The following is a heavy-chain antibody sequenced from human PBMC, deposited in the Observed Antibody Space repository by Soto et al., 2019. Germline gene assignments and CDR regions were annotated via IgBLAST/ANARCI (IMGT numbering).Heavy chain of an antibody. CDR3: AKHEGYCSSTSCSNFDY. J-gene: IGHJ4*02. V-gene: IGHV5-51*01. CDR1: GFSFTSYW. D-gene: IGHD2-2*01. Sequence: XESLNISCKGSGFSFTSYWIAWVRQMPGKGLEWMGIIYPGDSDTSYSPSFQGQVTISADKSISTAYLQWSSLKASDTAMYYCAKHEGYCSSTSCSNFDYWGQGTLVTVSS. CDR2: IYPGDSDT.